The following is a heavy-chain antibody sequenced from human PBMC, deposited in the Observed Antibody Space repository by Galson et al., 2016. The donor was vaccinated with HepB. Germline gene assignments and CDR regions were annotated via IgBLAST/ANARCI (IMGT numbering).Heavy chain of an antibody. D-gene: IGHD3-3*01. CDR1: GFTFSSYG. V-gene: IGHV3-33*01. Sequence: SLRLSCAASGFTFSSYGMHWVRQAPGKGLEWVALIWYDGNNKYYADSVKGRFTISRDNVKNSLYLQMNSLRAEDTAVYYCARDREVPSWSVFSFDFSYYGMDVGGQGTTATVSS. CDR2: IWYDGNNK. J-gene: IGHJ6*02. CDR3: ARDREVPSWSVFSFDFSYYGMDV.